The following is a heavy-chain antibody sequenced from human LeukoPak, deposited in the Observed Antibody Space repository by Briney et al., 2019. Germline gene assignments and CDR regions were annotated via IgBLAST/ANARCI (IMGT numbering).Heavy chain of an antibody. D-gene: IGHD6-13*01. Sequence: PGGSLRLSCAASGFTFSSYWMSWVRQAPGKGLEWVANIKQDGSEKYYVDSVKGRFTISRDNAKNSLYLQMNSLRAEDTAVYYCARNYHSSSWDGAFDIWGQGTMVTVSS. V-gene: IGHV3-7*01. J-gene: IGHJ3*02. CDR1: GFTFSSYW. CDR2: IKQDGSEK. CDR3: ARNYHSSSWDGAFDI.